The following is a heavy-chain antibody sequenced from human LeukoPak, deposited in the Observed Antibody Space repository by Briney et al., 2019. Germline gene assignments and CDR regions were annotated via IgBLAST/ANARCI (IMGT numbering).Heavy chain of an antibody. CDR1: GFTFSSCA. CDR3: AKVGVMITFGGVFDAFDI. CDR2: ISGSGGST. V-gene: IGHV3-23*01. Sequence: GGSLRLSCAASGFTFSSCAMSWVRQAPGKGLEWVSAISGSGGSTYYADSVKGRFTISRDNSKNTLYLQMNSLRAEDTAVYYCAKVGVMITFGGVFDAFDIWGQGTMVTVSS. D-gene: IGHD3-16*01. J-gene: IGHJ3*02.